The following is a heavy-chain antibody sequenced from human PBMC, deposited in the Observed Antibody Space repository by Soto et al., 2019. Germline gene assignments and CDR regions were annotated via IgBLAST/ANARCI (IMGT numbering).Heavy chain of an antibody. CDR1: GGSISSGGYY. V-gene: IGHV4-31*03. D-gene: IGHD5-18*01. Sequence: QVQLQESGPGLVKPSQTLSLTCTVSGGSISSGGYYCSWILQHPGKGLEWIGYIYYSGSTYYNPSLKSRVTISADTSKNQFSLKLRSVTAADTAVYYCARSGYSYGPNPLLYWGQGTLVTVSS. J-gene: IGHJ4*02. CDR2: IYYSGST. CDR3: ARSGYSYGPNPLLY.